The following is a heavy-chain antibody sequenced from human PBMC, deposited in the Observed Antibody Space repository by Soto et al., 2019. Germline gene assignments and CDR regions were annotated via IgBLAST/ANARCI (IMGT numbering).Heavy chain of an antibody. Sequence: LSLTCNVSGDSISSGGSYWTWIRQHPGKGLEWIGYIYYTGTTFYHPSLQSRLTISVDTSKNQFSLSLSSVTAADTAVYYCTRSRGGNSGYDSWGQGTLVTVSS. CDR3: TRSRGGNSGYDS. J-gene: IGHJ4*02. V-gene: IGHV4-31*03. CDR1: GDSISSGGSY. CDR2: IYYTGTT. D-gene: IGHD6-25*01.